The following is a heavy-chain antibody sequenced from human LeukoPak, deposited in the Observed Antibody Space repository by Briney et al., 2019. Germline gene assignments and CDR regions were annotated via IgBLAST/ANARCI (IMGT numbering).Heavy chain of an antibody. CDR3: AAVEMARSPEGY. CDR2: IVVGSGNT. Sequence: GTSVKVSCKASGFTFTSSAMQWVRQARGQRLEWIGWIVVGSGNTNYTQKFQERVTITRDMSTSTAYMELSSLRSEDTAMYYCAAVEMARSPEGYWGQGTLVTVSS. J-gene: IGHJ4*02. V-gene: IGHV1-58*02. D-gene: IGHD5-24*01. CDR1: GFTFTSSA.